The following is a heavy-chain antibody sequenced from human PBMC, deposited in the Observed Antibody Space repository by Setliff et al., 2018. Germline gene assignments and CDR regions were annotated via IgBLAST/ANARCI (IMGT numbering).Heavy chain of an antibody. J-gene: IGHJ4*02. D-gene: IGHD2-21*02. CDR1: GESFSNNY. CDR2: SDHGGNT. Sequence: SETLSLTCSVYGESFSNNYWSWIRQSPGKGLEWIGESDHGGNTTIHPSLKSRLTMSVDTSKNQFSLKLTSVTAADTAVYYCASGLNNRDSTPGDYWGQGTLVTVSS. CDR3: ASGLNNRDSTPGDY. V-gene: IGHV4-34*01.